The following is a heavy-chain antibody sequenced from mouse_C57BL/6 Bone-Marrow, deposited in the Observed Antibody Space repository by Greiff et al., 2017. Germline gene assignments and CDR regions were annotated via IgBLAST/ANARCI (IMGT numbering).Heavy chain of an antibody. J-gene: IGHJ1*03. CDR3: ARRSNYPYWYFDV. Sequence: EVMLVESGGGLVQPGGSLKLSCAASGFTFSDYGMAWVRQAPRKGPEWVAFISNLAYSIYYADTVTGRFTISRENAKNTLYLEMSSLRSEDTAMYYCARRSNYPYWYFDVWGTGTTVTVSS. D-gene: IGHD2-5*01. CDR2: ISNLAYSI. CDR1: GFTFSDYG. V-gene: IGHV5-15*01.